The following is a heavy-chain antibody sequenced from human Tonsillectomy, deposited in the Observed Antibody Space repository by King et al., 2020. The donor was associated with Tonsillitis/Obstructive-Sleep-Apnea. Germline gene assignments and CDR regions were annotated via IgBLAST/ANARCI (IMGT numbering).Heavy chain of an antibody. CDR1: GGSFSTYS. V-gene: IGHV4-59*01. CDR3: ARGIPVAGYYFDY. J-gene: IGHJ4*02. D-gene: IGHD6-19*01. CDR2: IFYSGST. Sequence: QLQESGPGLVKPSETLSLTCTVSGGSFSTYSWTWIRQPPGKGLEWIGYIFYSGSTNYNSSLKSRVTMSVDTSKKQFSLKLSSVTAADTAGYYCARGIPVAGYYFDYWGQGTLVTVSS.